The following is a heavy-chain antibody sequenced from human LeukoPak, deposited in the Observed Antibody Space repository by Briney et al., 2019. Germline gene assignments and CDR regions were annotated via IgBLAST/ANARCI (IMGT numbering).Heavy chain of an antibody. Sequence: ASVKVSCKASGYTFTGYYMHWVRQAPGQGLEWMGWINPNSGGTNYAQKFQGRVTMTRDTSVSTAYMELSRLGSDDTAVYYCAREGDDILTAAFDYWGQGTLVTVSS. V-gene: IGHV1-2*02. CDR3: AREGDDILTAAFDY. J-gene: IGHJ4*02. D-gene: IGHD3-9*01. CDR2: INPNSGGT. CDR1: GYTFTGYY.